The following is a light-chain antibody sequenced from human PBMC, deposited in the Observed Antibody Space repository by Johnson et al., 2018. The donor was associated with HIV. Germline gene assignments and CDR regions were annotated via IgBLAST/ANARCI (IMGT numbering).Light chain of an antibody. CDR2: ENN. Sequence: QSVLTQPPSVSAAPGQKVTISCSGSSSNIENNFVSWYQQLPGTAPKVLIYENNKRPSGIPDRFAGSKSGTSATLGITGLQTGDEADYYCETWDSSLSGVFGTGTKVPVL. J-gene: IGLJ1*01. CDR3: ETWDSSLSGV. V-gene: IGLV1-51*02. CDR1: SSNIENNF.